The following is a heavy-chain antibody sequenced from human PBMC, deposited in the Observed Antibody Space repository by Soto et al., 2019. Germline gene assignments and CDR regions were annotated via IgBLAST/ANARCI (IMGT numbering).Heavy chain of an antibody. D-gene: IGHD3-22*01. CDR1: GFTFTSSA. J-gene: IGHJ6*02. V-gene: IGHV1-58*01. CDR2: IVVGSGNT. Sequence: HMQLVQSGPEVKKPGTSVKVSCKASGFTFTSSAVQWVRQARGQRLEWIGWIVVGSGNTNYAQKFQERVTITRDMSTSTAYMELSSLRSEDTAVYYCAADYYDSSGQVYYYYGMDVWGQGTTVTVSS. CDR3: AADYYDSSGQVYYYYGMDV.